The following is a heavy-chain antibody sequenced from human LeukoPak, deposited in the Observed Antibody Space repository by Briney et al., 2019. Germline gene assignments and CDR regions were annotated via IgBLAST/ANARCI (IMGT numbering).Heavy chain of an antibody. D-gene: IGHD3-3*01. CDR1: GFIFSSYW. J-gene: IGHJ4*02. V-gene: IGHV3-7*01. CDR3: ARHVRFEGVDY. CDR2: IKQDGSEK. Sequence: GGSLRLSCAASGFIFSSYWMSWVRQAPGKGLEWVANIKQDGSEKYYVNSVKGRFTISRDNAKNSLFLQMNSLRAEDTAVYYCARHVRFEGVDYWGQGTLVTVSS.